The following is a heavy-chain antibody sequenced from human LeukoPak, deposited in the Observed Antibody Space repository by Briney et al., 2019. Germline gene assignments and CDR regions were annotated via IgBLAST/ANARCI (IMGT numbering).Heavy chain of an antibody. V-gene: IGHV3-53*01. Sequence: EPGRSLRLSCAASGFTVSSNYMSRVRQAPGKGLEWVSIIYKDGSTYYADSVKGQFIISRDNSENTLYLQINSLRVDDTAVYYCARTMVTPGSHDAFDIWGQGTMVTVSS. D-gene: IGHD4-17*01. CDR3: ARTMVTPGSHDAFDI. J-gene: IGHJ3*02. CDR2: IYKDGST. CDR1: GFTVSSNY.